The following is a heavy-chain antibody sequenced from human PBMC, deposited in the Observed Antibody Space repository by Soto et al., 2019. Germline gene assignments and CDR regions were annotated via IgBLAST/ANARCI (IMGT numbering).Heavy chain of an antibody. J-gene: IGHJ3*02. Sequence: QVQLVESGGGVVQPGRSLRLSCAASGFTFSSYGMHWVRQAPGKGLEWVAVIWYDGSNKYYADSVKGRFTISRDNSKNTLYLQMNSLRAEDTAVYYCARAGYSYGYGAFDIWGQGTMVTVSS. V-gene: IGHV3-33*01. CDR1: GFTFSSYG. D-gene: IGHD5-18*01. CDR2: IWYDGSNK. CDR3: ARAGYSYGYGAFDI.